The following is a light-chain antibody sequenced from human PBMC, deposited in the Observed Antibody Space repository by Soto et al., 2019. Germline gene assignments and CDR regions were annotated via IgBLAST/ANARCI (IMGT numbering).Light chain of an antibody. CDR1: SGDIGSYNR. V-gene: IGLV2-14*01. J-gene: IGLJ1*01. CDR3: SSYTNINTRACV. Sequence: QSALTQPASVSGSPGQSITISCTGTSGDIGSYNRVSWYQQHPGKAPKLIIYEVTDRPSGVSNRFSGSKSRNTASLTISGLQAEDEAEYYCSSYTNINTRACVFGTGTQLTVL. CDR2: EVT.